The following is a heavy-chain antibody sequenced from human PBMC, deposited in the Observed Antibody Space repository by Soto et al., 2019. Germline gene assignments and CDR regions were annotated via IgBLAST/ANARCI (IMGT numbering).Heavy chain of an antibody. J-gene: IGHJ4*02. CDR3: ARANLNYYDSSGYYNFPFDY. Sequence: SVKVSCKASGGTFSSYAISWVRQPPGQGLEWMGGIIPIFGTANYAQKFQGRVTITADESTSTAYMELSSLRSEDTAVYYCARANLNYYDSSGYYNFPFDYWGQGTLVTVSS. V-gene: IGHV1-69*13. CDR1: GGTFSSYA. D-gene: IGHD3-22*01. CDR2: IIPIFGTA.